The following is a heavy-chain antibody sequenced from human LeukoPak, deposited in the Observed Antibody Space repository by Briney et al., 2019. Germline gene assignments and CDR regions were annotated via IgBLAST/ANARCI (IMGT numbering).Heavy chain of an antibody. CDR2: INPNSGGT. V-gene: IGHV1-2*02. Sequence: ASVKVSCKASGYTFTGYYMHWVRQAPGQGLEWMGWINPNSGGTNYAQKFQGRVTMTRDTSISTAYMELSRLRSDDTAVYYCAREYCSSTSCQTLVDYWGQGTLVTVSS. J-gene: IGHJ4*02. CDR3: AREYCSSTSCQTLVDY. D-gene: IGHD2-2*01. CDR1: GYTFTGYY.